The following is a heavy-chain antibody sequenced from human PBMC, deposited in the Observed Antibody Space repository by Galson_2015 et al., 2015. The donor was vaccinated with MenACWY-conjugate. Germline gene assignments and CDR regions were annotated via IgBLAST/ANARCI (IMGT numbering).Heavy chain of an antibody. CDR2: IRPEGSDQ. CDR3: AKECGGGCSADN. J-gene: IGHJ4*02. Sequence: SLRLSCAASGFPFNNYGMHWVRQAPGKGLEWVAFIRPEGSDQYYADSVKGRFTISRDNSKSSLSLQMNSLRPGDAAVYYCAKECGGGCSADNWGQGALVTVSS. CDR1: GFPFNNYG. D-gene: IGHD2-21*02. V-gene: IGHV3-30*02.